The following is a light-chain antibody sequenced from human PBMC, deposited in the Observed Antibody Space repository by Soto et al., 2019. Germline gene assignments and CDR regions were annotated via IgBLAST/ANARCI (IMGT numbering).Light chain of an antibody. Sequence: EIVMTQSSAILSVSPGERATLSCRASQSVSSNLAWYQQKRGQAPRLLIYGASTRATGIPARFSGSGSGTEFTLTISSLQSEDFAVYYCQQYDNWPFTFGPGTKVDIK. CDR1: QSVSSN. CDR3: QQYDNWPFT. CDR2: GAS. V-gene: IGKV3-15*01. J-gene: IGKJ3*01.